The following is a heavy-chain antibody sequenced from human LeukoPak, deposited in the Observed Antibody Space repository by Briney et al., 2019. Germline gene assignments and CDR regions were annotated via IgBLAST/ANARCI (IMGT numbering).Heavy chain of an antibody. CDR1: GGSISDTTYL. D-gene: IGHD3-10*01. CDR3: ARVRGYYYGMDV. CDR2: INYSGGP. V-gene: IGHV4-39*07. Sequence: SETLSLTCSLSGGSISDTTYLWGWIRQPPGKGLEWIGSINYSGGPYYNPSLKSRVTVSVDTSKNQFSLKLSSVTAADTAVYYCARVRGYYYGMDVWGQGTTVTVSS. J-gene: IGHJ6*02.